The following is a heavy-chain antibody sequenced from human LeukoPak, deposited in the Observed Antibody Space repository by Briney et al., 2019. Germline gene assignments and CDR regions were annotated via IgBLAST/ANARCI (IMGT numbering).Heavy chain of an antibody. CDR2: ISSSSSYI. J-gene: IGHJ4*02. V-gene: IGHV3-21*01. Sequence: GGSLRLSCAASEFTFSSYTIHWVRQAPGKGLEWVSSISSSSSYIYYADSVKGRFTISRHNAKNSLFLQMDSLRAEDTAVYYCARTEWLRSRYYFDYWGQGTLVTVSS. CDR3: ARTEWLRSRYYFDY. D-gene: IGHD5-12*01. CDR1: EFTFSSYT.